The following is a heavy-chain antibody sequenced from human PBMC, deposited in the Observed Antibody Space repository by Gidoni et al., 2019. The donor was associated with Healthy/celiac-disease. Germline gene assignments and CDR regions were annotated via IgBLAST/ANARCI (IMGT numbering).Heavy chain of an antibody. CDR2: IWYDGSNK. D-gene: IGHD3-22*01. Sequence: QVQLVESGGGVVQPGRSLRLSCAASGFTFSRSGMHWVRQAPGKGLEWVAVIWYDGSNKYYADSVKGRFTISRDNSKNTLYLQMNSLRAEDTAVYYCARTSRTRGYYPDDAFDIWGQGTMVTVSS. CDR1: GFTFSRSG. CDR3: ARTSRTRGYYPDDAFDI. V-gene: IGHV3-33*01. J-gene: IGHJ3*02.